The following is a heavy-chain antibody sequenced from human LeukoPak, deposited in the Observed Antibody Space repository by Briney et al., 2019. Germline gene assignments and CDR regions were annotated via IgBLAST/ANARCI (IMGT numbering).Heavy chain of an antibody. J-gene: IGHJ4*02. CDR3: ARDLGSPDDF. D-gene: IGHD3-10*01. CDR1: GGSISSSSYY. CDR2: IYYSGST. Sequence: PSETLSLTCTVSGGSISSSSYYWGWIRQPPGKGLEWIGSIYYSGSTYYNPSLKSRVTISVDTSKNQFSLKLSSVTAADTAVYYCARDLGSPDDFWGQGTLVSVSS. V-gene: IGHV4-39*07.